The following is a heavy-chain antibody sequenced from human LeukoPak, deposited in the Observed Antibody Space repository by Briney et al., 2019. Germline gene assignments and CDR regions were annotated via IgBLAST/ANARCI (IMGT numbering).Heavy chain of an antibody. CDR1: GFTFNSYW. D-gene: IGHD6-19*01. J-gene: IGHJ4*02. V-gene: IGHV3-7*03. CDR2: IKRDGSEK. Sequence: GGPRRLSCTASGFTFNSYWMNWFRQAPGKGLEWVANIKRDGSEKYYVDSVKGRFTISRDNAKNSLDLQMNSLRVEDTAVYYCARLGPASSGWPESFDYWGQGTLVTVSS. CDR3: ARLGPASSGWPESFDY.